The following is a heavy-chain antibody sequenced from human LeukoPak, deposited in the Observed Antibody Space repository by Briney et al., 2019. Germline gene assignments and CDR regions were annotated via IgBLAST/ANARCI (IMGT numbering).Heavy chain of an antibody. CDR3: AREGTSTHRMDV. D-gene: IGHD1-14*01. Sequence: TSETLSPTCTVSGGSISNFFWAWIRQPPGKGLEWIGYIYNDGSTKYNPSLKSRVTISINVSKNQFSLKLKSVTDADTALYYCAREGTSTHRMDVWGQGTTVTVS. CDR1: GGSISNFF. CDR2: IYNDGST. V-gene: IGHV4-59*01. J-gene: IGHJ6*02.